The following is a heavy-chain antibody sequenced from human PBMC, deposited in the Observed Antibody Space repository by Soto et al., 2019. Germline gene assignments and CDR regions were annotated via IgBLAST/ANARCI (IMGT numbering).Heavy chain of an antibody. CDR2: IYYSGST. V-gene: IGHV4-39*01. CDR1: GGSISSSSYY. D-gene: IGHD5-18*01. Sequence: SETLSLTCTVSGGSISSSSYYWGWIRQPPGKGLEWIGSIYYSGSTYYNPSLKSRVTISVDTSKNQFSLKLSSVTAADTAVYYCARHGYSYGGGYFDYWGQGTLVTVSS. J-gene: IGHJ4*02. CDR3: ARHGYSYGGGYFDY.